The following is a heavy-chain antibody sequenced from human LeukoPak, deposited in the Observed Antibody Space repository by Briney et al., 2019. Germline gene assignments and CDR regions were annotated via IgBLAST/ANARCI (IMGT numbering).Heavy chain of an antibody. V-gene: IGHV3-23*01. CDR2: IRGSGGST. D-gene: IGHD2-21*02. J-gene: IGHJ4*02. CDR1: GFTFSSYA. Sequence: TGGSLRLSCAASGFTFSSYAMSWVRQAPGKGLEWVSAIRGSGGSTYYADSVKGRFTISRDNSKNTLYLQMNSLRAEDTAVYYCAKARGLAYCGGDCYFFDYWGQGTLVTVSS. CDR3: AKARGLAYCGGDCYFFDY.